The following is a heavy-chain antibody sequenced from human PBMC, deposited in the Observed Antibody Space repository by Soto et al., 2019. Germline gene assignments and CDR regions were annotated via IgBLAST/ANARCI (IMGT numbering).Heavy chain of an antibody. J-gene: IGHJ5*02. CDR2: IYYTGTH. CDR1: GGSVRNYY. CDR3: ARDRDRHSSGLPSFDP. V-gene: IGHV4-59*02. D-gene: IGHD3-22*01. Sequence: PSETLSLTCSVSGGSVRNYYWSWVRQPPGKRLEWIGYIYYTGTHDYNPSLRCRATISVDTSKDQFSLKLTSVTAADTAVYYCARDRDRHSSGLPSFDPWGQGILVTVSS.